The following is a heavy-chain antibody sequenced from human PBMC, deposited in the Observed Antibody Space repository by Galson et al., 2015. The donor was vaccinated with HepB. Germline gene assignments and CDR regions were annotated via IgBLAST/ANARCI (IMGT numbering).Heavy chain of an antibody. Sequence: SLRLSCAASGFTFSSYAMSWVRQAPGKGLEWVSAISGSGGSTYYADSVKGRFTISRDNSKNTLYLQMNSLRAEDTAVYYCAKDEYQLLPGAGRAEYFQHWGQGTLVTVSS. J-gene: IGHJ1*01. CDR1: GFTFSSYA. V-gene: IGHV3-23*01. CDR2: ISGSGGST. D-gene: IGHD2-2*01. CDR3: AKDEYQLLPGAGRAEYFQH.